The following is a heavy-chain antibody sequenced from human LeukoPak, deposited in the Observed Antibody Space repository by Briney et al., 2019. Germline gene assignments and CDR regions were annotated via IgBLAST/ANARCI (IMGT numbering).Heavy chain of an antibody. J-gene: IGHJ4*02. CDR1: GFTVSSNY. CDR3: AREYSNYGDYGLYFDY. Sequence: TGGSLRLSCAASGFTVSSNYMSWVRQAPGKGLEWVSVIYSGGSTYYADSVKGRFTISRDNSKNTLYLQMNSLRAEDTAVYHCAREYSNYGDYGLYFDYWGQGTLVTVSS. CDR2: IYSGGST. V-gene: IGHV3-66*01. D-gene: IGHD4-17*01.